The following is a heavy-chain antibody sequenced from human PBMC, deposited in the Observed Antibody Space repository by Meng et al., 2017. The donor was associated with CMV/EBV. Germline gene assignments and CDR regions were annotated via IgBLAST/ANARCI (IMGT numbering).Heavy chain of an antibody. CDR1: GGSISSYY. CDR2: IYYSGST. D-gene: IGHD3-10*01. J-gene: IGHJ5*02. V-gene: IGHV4-59*01. CDR3: ARVSGSWFDP. Sequence: SETLSLTCTVSGGSISSYYWSWIRQPPGKGLEWNGYIYYSGSTNYNPSLKSRVTISVDTSKNQFSLKLSSVTAADTAVYYRARVSGSWFDPWGQGTLVTVSS.